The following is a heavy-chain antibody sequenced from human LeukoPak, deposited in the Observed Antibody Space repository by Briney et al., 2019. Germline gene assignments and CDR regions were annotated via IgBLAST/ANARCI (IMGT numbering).Heavy chain of an antibody. Sequence: GGAVPVSRVSYCWTFEDYTLQRVRRAARKTEERVALINWHSTTYSPDSVKGRFTISRDNNKHSLYLQIDTLRSEDTAFYYCVKDLSYESSGSVVDQWGQGALVTVSS. V-gene: IGHV3-43*01. CDR3: VKDLSYESSGSVVDQ. CDR1: CWTFEDYT. D-gene: IGHD3-22*01. J-gene: IGHJ4*02. CDR2: INWHSTT.